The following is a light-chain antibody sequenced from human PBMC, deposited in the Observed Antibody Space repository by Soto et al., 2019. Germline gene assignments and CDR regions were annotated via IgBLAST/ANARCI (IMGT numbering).Light chain of an antibody. J-gene: IGLJ1*01. Sequence: QSVLTQHASVSGSPGQSITISCTGTSSDVGGYNYVSWYQHHPGKAPKLIIYDVTNRPSGVSNPFSGSKSGNTASLTISGLQPEDEADYYCSSYTTSNTRQIVFGTGTKV. CDR1: SSDVGGYNY. V-gene: IGLV2-14*03. CDR3: SSYTTSNTRQIV. CDR2: DVT.